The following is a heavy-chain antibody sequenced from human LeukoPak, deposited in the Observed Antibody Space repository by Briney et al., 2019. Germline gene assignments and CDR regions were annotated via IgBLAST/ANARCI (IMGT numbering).Heavy chain of an antibody. Sequence: GGSLRLSCAASGFTFSRSDMHWVRQAPGKGLERVAVISIDGSIKFYGDSLEGRFIISRDNSKNTLYLQMNSLRVEDTAVYYCAREGIFGVPDYFDHWGQGTLVTVSS. CDR2: ISIDGSIK. J-gene: IGHJ4*02. D-gene: IGHD3-10*02. CDR1: GFTFSRSD. V-gene: IGHV3-30*01. CDR3: AREGIFGVPDYFDH.